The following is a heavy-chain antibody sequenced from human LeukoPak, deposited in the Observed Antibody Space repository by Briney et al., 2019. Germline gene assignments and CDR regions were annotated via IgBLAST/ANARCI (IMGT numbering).Heavy chain of an antibody. D-gene: IGHD2-15*01. Sequence: SVKVSCKASGGTFSSHAISWVRQAPGQGLEWMGTIIPIFGTANYAQKFQGRVTITTDESTSTAYMELSSLRSEDTAVYYCARTPLTCSGGSCWFDPWGQGTLVTVSS. CDR1: GGTFSSHA. CDR3: ARTPLTCSGGSCWFDP. V-gene: IGHV1-69*05. CDR2: IIPIFGTA. J-gene: IGHJ5*02.